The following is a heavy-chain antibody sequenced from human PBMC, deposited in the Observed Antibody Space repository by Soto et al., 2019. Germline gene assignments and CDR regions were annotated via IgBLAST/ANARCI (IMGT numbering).Heavy chain of an antibody. CDR3: ARGGITMVRGVTLNYYYYYGMDV. J-gene: IGHJ6*02. V-gene: IGHV4-34*01. CDR1: GGSFSGYY. D-gene: IGHD3-10*01. Sequence: QVQLQQWGAGLLKPSETLSLTCAVYGGSFSGYYWSWIRQPPGKGLEWIGEINHSGSTNYNPSLKSRVTISVDTSKNQFSLKLSSVTAADTAVYYCARGGITMVRGVTLNYYYYYGMDVWGQGTTVTVSS. CDR2: INHSGST.